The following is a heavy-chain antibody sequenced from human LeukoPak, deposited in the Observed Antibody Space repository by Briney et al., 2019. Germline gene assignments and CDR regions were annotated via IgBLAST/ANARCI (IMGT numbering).Heavy chain of an antibody. Sequence: GASVKVSCKASGGTFSSYAISWVRQAPGQGLEWMGRIIPILGIANYAQKFQGRVTITADKSTSTAYMELNSLRAEDTAVYYCARDRTRYCSGGSCYSSYGMDVWGQGTTVTVSS. D-gene: IGHD2-15*01. V-gene: IGHV1-69*04. CDR2: IIPILGIA. J-gene: IGHJ6*02. CDR1: GGTFSSYA. CDR3: ARDRTRYCSGGSCYSSYGMDV.